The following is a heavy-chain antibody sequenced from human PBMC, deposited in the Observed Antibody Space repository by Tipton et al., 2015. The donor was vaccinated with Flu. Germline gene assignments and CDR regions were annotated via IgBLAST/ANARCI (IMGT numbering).Heavy chain of an antibody. V-gene: IGHV4-38-2*01. CDR1: GYSISSGYY. Sequence: TLSLTCAVSGYSISSGYYWGWIRQPPGKGLEWIGSIYHSGSTYYNPSLKSRVTISVDTSKNQFSLKLSSVTAADTAVYYCARHPSSLGAFDTWGQGTMVTVSS. CDR3: ARHPSSLGAFDT. D-gene: IGHD7-27*01. J-gene: IGHJ3*02. CDR2: IYHSGST.